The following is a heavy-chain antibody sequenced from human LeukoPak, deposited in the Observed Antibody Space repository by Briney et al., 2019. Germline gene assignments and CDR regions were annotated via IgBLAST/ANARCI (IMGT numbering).Heavy chain of an antibody. CDR3: ATVTPENWFDP. D-gene: IGHD4-23*01. Sequence: SETLSLTCTVSGGSISSYYWSWIRQPPGKGLEWIGYIYYSGSTNYNPSLKSRVTISVDTSKNQFSLKLSSVTAADTAVYYCATVTPENWFDPWGQGTLVTVSS. V-gene: IGHV4-59*12. CDR1: GGSISSYY. CDR2: IYYSGST. J-gene: IGHJ5*02.